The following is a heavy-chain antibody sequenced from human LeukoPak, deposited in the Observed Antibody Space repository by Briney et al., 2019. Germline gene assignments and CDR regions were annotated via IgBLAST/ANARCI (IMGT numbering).Heavy chain of an antibody. Sequence: GGSLRLSCAAYGFTFSSYEMNWVPQAPGKGLEWVSYISTTGSSIYYADSVKGRFTISRDNVKNLLYLQMNSLRAEDTAVYYCARVQRGIAVALDYWGQGTLATVSS. CDR3: ARVQRGIAVALDY. V-gene: IGHV3-48*03. D-gene: IGHD6-19*01. CDR1: GFTFSSYE. CDR2: ISTTGSSI. J-gene: IGHJ4*02.